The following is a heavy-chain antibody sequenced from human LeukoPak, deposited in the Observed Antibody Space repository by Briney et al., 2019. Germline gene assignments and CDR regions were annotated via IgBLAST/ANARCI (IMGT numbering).Heavy chain of an antibody. CDR2: INSDGSST. J-gene: IGHJ4*02. D-gene: IGHD1-26*01. CDR1: GFTFSSYW. CDR3: ARVKGGSYYGTAEGFDY. V-gene: IGHV3-74*01. Sequence: GGSLRLSCAASGFTFSSYWMHWVRQGPGKGLVWFSRINSDGSSTNYADSVKGRFTVSRDNAKKTLYLQMNSLRAEDTAVYYCARVKGGSYYGTAEGFDYWGQGTLVTVSS.